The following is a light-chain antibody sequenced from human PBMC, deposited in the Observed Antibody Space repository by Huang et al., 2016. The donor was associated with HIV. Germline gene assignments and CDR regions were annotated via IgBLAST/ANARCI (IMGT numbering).Light chain of an antibody. J-gene: IGKJ4*01. CDR3: QQYNNWPPLT. CDR1: QNVNTD. CDR2: GAS. Sequence: EVVMTQSPAILSVSPGERATLSCRASQNVNTDLAWYKQNPGQAPRLLIYGASTRATGIPARFSGSGSETEFTLTINSLQSEDCAIYYCQQYNNWPPLTFGGGTKVEIK. V-gene: IGKV3-15*01.